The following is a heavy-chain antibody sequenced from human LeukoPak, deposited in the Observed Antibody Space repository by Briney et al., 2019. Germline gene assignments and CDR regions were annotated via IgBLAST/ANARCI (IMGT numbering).Heavy chain of an antibody. V-gene: IGHV3-23*01. Sequence: GGSLRLSCAASAFTFSSYAMSWVRQAPGRGLEWVSAMSDIGSTTYYADSVKGRFTISRDTSKNTLYLQMNSLRAEDTAIYYCAKRGAEVGATVAPGDYWGQGTLVTASS. CDR1: AFTFSSYA. CDR2: MSDIGSTT. J-gene: IGHJ4*02. D-gene: IGHD1-26*01. CDR3: AKRGAEVGATVAPGDY.